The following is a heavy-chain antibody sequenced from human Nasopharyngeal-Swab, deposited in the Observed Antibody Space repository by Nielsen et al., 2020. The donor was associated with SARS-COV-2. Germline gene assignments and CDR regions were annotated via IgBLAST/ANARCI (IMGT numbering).Heavy chain of an antibody. D-gene: IGHD3-22*01. Sequence: GESLKISCAASGFTFSSYGMHWVRQAPGKGLEWVAVIWYDGSNKYYADSVKGRFTISRDNSKNTLYLQMNSLRAEDTAVYYCARGNYYDSSGYYYVAFDIWGRGTMVTVSS. CDR3: ARGNYYDSSGYYYVAFDI. CDR2: IWYDGSNK. J-gene: IGHJ3*02. CDR1: GFTFSSYG. V-gene: IGHV3-33*01.